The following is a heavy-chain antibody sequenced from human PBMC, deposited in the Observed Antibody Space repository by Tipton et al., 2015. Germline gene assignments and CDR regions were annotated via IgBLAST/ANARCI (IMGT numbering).Heavy chain of an antibody. CDR2: IYSDGRT. D-gene: IGHD5-12*01. CDR3: ARSGGYGWDF. J-gene: IGHJ6*02. CDR1: GFTVSNNY. Sequence: SLRLSCAASGFTVSNNYMSWVRQAPGTGLEWVSVIYSDGRTNYADSVKGRFTFFRDNAKNSLHLQLNNLRAEDTAVYYCARSGGYGWDFWGQGTTVTVSS. V-gene: IGHV3-53*01.